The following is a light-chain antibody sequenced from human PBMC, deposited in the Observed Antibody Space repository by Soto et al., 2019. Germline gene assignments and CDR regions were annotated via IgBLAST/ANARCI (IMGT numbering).Light chain of an antibody. CDR2: GAS. CDR3: QQYGSSSWT. Sequence: EIVLTQSPGTLSLSPGERATLSCRASQSVSSSYFAWYQQRFGQAPRLLIYGASSRATGIPARFSGSGAGTDFTVTISRLEPEDFAVYYCQQYGSSSWTFGQGTKVEIK. V-gene: IGKV3-20*01. J-gene: IGKJ1*01. CDR1: QSVSSSY.